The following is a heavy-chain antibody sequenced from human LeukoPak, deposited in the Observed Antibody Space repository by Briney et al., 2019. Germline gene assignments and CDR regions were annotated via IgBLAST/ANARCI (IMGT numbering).Heavy chain of an antibody. CDR3: ARTRKQWQVLDY. V-gene: IGHV3-30*03. D-gene: IGHD6-19*01. CDR2: ISHEGSQT. Sequence: GGSLRLSCAASGFSFGSYGIHWVRQAPGKGLEWVAVISHEGSQTYYADSVRGRFTISRDNSKNMVYLQMNSLRAEDTAVYYCARTRKQWQVLDYWGQGTLVTVSS. CDR1: GFSFGSYG. J-gene: IGHJ4*02.